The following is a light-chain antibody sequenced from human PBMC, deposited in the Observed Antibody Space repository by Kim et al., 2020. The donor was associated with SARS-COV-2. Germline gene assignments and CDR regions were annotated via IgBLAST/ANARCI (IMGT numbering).Light chain of an antibody. CDR2: DAS. V-gene: IGKV3-11*01. CDR1: QSISAY. J-gene: IGKJ4*01. Sequence: LTPGERATSSCRSSQSISAYLAWYQVRPGQAPRLLIYDASNRATGIPARFSGSGSGTDFTLTISSLEPGDFAIYYCKQRSNWPLTFGGGTKVDIK. CDR3: KQRSNWPLT.